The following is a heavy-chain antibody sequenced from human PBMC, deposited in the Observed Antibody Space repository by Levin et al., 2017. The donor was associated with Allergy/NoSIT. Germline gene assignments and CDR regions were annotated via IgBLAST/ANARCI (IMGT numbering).Heavy chain of an antibody. J-gene: IGHJ5*02. D-gene: IGHD4-17*01. CDR2: ISYDGSNK. Sequence: GGSLRLSCAASGLTFSSYAMHWVRQAPGKGLEWVAVISYDGSNKYYADSVKGRFTISRDNSKNTLYLQMNSLRAEDTAVYYCARDVLRGDYGWFDPWGQGTLVTVSS. CDR3: ARDVLRGDYGWFDP. V-gene: IGHV3-30*04. CDR1: GLTFSSYA.